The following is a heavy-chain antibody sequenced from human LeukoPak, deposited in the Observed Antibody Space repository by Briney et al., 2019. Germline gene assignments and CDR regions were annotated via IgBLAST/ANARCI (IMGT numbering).Heavy chain of an antibody. J-gene: IGHJ4*02. CDR3: AKNLRGSSSGSN. D-gene: IGHD6-6*01. CDR2: ISYDGSNK. V-gene: IGHV3-30*18. CDR1: GFTFSSYG. Sequence: PGRSLRLSCAASGFTFSSYGMHWVRQAPGKGLEWVAVISYDGSNKYYADSVKGRFTISRDNSKNTLYLQMNSLRAEDTAVYYCAKNLRGSSSGSNWGQGTLVTVSS.